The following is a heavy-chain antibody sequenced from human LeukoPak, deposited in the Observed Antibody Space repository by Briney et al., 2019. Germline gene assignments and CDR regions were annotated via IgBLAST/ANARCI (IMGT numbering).Heavy chain of an antibody. D-gene: IGHD1-1*01. Sequence: SVKVSCKASGYTLTELSMHWVRQAPGKGLEWMGGFDPEDGETIYAQKFQGRVTMTEDTSTDTAYMELSSLRSEDTAVYYCATDPGAGTTAFLAFDIWGQGTMVTVSS. CDR3: ATDPGAGTTAFLAFDI. CDR2: FDPEDGET. V-gene: IGHV1-24*01. CDR1: GYTLTELS. J-gene: IGHJ3*02.